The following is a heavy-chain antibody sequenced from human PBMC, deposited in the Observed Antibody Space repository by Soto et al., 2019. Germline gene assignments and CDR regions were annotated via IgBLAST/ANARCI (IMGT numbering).Heavy chain of an antibody. D-gene: IGHD2-21*01. Sequence: EVQLLQSGPEVKKPGTTVKLSCRVSGYTFTDFYIHWVRQAPGKGLEWMGLVDPEDGETRYAEQFQGRVTIPAYTSIDTVYMELSSLRSGDTAVYYCATDPQVGFCGVNSCSTGDFWGQGTLVTVSS. CDR1: GYTFTDFY. CDR3: ATDPQVGFCGVNSCSTGDF. J-gene: IGHJ4*02. CDR2: VDPEDGET. V-gene: IGHV1-69-2*01.